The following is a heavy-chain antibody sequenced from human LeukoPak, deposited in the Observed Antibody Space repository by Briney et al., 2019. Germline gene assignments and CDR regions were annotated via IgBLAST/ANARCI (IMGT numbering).Heavy chain of an antibody. CDR1: GGSISSYY. CDR2: IYTSGST. V-gene: IGHV4-4*07. Sequence: SETLSLTCTVSGGSISSYYWSWIRRPAGKGLEWIGRIYTSGSTNYNPSLKSRVTMSVDTSKNQFSLKLSSVTAADTAVYYCARVRGSTSCYPSCWFDPWGQGTLVTVSS. D-gene: IGHD2-2*01. CDR3: ARVRGSTSCYPSCWFDP. J-gene: IGHJ5*02.